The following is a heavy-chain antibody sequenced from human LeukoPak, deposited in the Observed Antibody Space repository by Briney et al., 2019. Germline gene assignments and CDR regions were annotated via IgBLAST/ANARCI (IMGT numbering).Heavy chain of an antibody. D-gene: IGHD2-2*01. CDR3: ASRGPYCSSTSCYAGSISYFDY. CDR2: INPNSGGT. Sequence: ASVKVSCKASGYTFTGYYMHWVRQAPGQGLEWMGWINPNSGGTNYAQKFQGRVTMTRDTSTSTAYMELSRLRSDDTAVYYCASRGPYCSSTSCYAGSISYFDYWGQGTLVTVSS. CDR1: GYTFTGYY. V-gene: IGHV1-2*02. J-gene: IGHJ4*02.